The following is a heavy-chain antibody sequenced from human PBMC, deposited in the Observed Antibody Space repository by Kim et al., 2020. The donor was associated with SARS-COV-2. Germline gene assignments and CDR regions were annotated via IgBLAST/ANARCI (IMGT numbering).Heavy chain of an antibody. V-gene: IGHV6-1*01. CDR1: GDSVSSNSAA. Sequence: SQTLSLTCAISGDSVSSNSAAWNWIRQSPSRGLEWLGRTYYRSKWYNDYAVSVKSRITINPDTSKNQFSLQLNSVTPEDTAVYYCARDPRNYDFWSGYYPQKFYGMDVWGQGTTVTVSS. D-gene: IGHD3-3*01. CDR3: ARDPRNYDFWSGYYPQKFYGMDV. J-gene: IGHJ6*02. CDR2: TYYRSKWYN.